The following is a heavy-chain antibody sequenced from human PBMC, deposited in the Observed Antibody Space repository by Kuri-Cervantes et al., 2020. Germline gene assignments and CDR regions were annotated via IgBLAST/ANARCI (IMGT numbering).Heavy chain of an antibody. CDR3: ARGPNSILWWWG. Sequence: ASVKVSCKASGYTFTSYDINWVRQATGQGLEWMGWMNPNSGNTGYAQKFQGRVTMTRYTSISTAYMELSSLRSEDTAVYYCARGPNSILWWWGRGQGTLVTVSS. CDR1: GYTFTSYD. CDR2: MNPNSGNT. J-gene: IGHJ4*02. D-gene: IGHD2-21*01. V-gene: IGHV1-8*01.